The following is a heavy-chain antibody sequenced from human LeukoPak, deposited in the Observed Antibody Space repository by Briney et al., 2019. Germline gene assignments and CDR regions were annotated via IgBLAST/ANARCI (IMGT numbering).Heavy chain of an antibody. Sequence: QPGRSLRLSCAASGFTFSSYCMHWVRQAPGKGLEWVAVISYDGSNKYYADSVKGRFTISRDNSKHTLYLQMNSLRAEETAVYYCAKDAAYSSTPYYFDYWGQGTLVTVSS. CDR1: GFTFSSYC. CDR3: AKDAAYSSTPYYFDY. J-gene: IGHJ4*02. CDR2: ISYDGSNK. D-gene: IGHD6-13*01. V-gene: IGHV3-30*18.